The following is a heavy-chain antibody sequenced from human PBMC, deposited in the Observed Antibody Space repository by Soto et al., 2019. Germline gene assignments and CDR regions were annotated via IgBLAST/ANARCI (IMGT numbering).Heavy chain of an antibody. V-gene: IGHV3-21*01. D-gene: IGHD2-15*01. CDR1: GSTFSSYS. CDR2: ISSSSSYI. Sequence: GGSLRLSCAASGSTFSSYSMNWVRQAPGKGLEWVSSISSSSSYIYYADSVKGRFTISRDNAKNSLYLQMNSLRAEDTAVYYCARDSSKLLPLNYYYYYYMDVWGKGTTVTVS. CDR3: ARDSSKLLPLNYYYYYYMDV. J-gene: IGHJ6*03.